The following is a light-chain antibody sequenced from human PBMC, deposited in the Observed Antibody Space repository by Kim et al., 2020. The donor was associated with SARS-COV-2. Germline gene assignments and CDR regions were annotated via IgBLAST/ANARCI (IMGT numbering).Light chain of an antibody. V-gene: IGLV2-14*04. CDR3: SSFTSSSTWV. J-gene: IGLJ3*02. Sequence: GQSITISCTGTSSDVGAYNFVSWYQKHPGRAPKLMIYDVSERPSGISNRFSGSKSGNTASLTISGLQAEDEADYHCSSFTSSSTWVFGGGTQLTVL. CDR1: SSDVGAYNF. CDR2: DVS.